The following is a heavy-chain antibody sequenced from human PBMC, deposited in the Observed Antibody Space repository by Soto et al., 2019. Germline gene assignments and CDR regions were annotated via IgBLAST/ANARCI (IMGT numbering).Heavy chain of an antibody. J-gene: IGHJ5*02. CDR1: GGSISSGGYS. Sequence: PSETLSLTCAVSGGSISSGGYSWSWIRQPPGKGLEWIGYIYHSGSTYYNPSLKSRVTISVDRSKNQFSLKLSSVTAADTAVYYCARDAGYQENWFDPWGQGTLVTVS. CDR2: IYHSGST. CDR3: ARDAGYQENWFDP. D-gene: IGHD2-2*01. V-gene: IGHV4-30-2*01.